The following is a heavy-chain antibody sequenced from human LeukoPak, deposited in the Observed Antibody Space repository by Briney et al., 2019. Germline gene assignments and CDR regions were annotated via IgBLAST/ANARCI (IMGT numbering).Heavy chain of an antibody. CDR1: GGSISSYY. J-gene: IGHJ6*03. CDR2: IYTSGST. CDR3: ARENYYFGYYYYYMDV. Sequence: SETLSLTCTVSGGSISSYYRSWIRQPAGKGLEWIGRIYTSGSTNYNPSLKSRVTMSVDTSKNQFSLKLSSVTAADTAVYYCARENYYFGYYYYYMDVWGKGTTVTISS. V-gene: IGHV4-4*07. D-gene: IGHD3-10*01.